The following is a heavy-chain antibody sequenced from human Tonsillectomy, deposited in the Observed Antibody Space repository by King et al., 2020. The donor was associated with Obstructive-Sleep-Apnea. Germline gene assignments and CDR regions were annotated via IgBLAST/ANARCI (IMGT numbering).Heavy chain of an antibody. D-gene: IGHD3-10*01. CDR2: IDWDDDK. CDR3: ARGPSPDYYGSGIDY. V-gene: IGHV2-70*11. J-gene: IGHJ4*02. CDR1: GFSLSTRGMC. Sequence: VTLKESGPALVKPTQTLTLTCTFSGFSLSTRGMCVSWIRQPPGKALEWLARIDWDDDKYYSTSLKTRLTISKDTSKNQVVLTMTNMDPVDTATYYCARGPSPDYYGSGIDYWGQGTLVTVSS.